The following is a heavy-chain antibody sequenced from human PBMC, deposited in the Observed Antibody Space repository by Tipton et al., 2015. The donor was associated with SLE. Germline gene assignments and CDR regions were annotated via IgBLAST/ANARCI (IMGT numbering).Heavy chain of an antibody. CDR2: VYSVYSSGST. V-gene: IGHV4-31*03. J-gene: IGHJ6*02. D-gene: IGHD4/OR15-4a*01. CDR1: GASIGSGNLY. CDR3: ARDVSGADGADYYYYYGMAV. Sequence: TLSLTCSVSGASIGSGNLYWGWIRQHPGKGLEWIGYVYSVYSSGSTYYKPSLKSRVTISLDPSKNQFSLEMRSMTAADTAVYYCARDVSGADGADYYYYYGMAVWGQGTTVTVSS.